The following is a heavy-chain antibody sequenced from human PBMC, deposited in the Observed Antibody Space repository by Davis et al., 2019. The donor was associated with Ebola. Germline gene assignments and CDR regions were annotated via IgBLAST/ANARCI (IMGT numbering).Heavy chain of an antibody. V-gene: IGHV3-48*01. D-gene: IGHD6-6*01. J-gene: IGHJ4*02. Sequence: GESLKISCAASGFTFSSYSMNWVRQAPGKGLEWVSYISSSSSTIYYADSVKGRFTISRDNAKNSLYLQMNSLRAEDTAVYYCARGGIAARQRDYFDYWGQGTLVTVSS. CDR1: GFTFSSYS. CDR2: ISSSSSTI. CDR3: ARGGIAARQRDYFDY.